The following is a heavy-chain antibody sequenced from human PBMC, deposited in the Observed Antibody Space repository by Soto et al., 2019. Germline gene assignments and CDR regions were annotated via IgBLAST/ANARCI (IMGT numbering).Heavy chain of an antibody. Sequence: QVQLVESGGGVVQPGRSLRLSCAASGFTFSSYGMHWVRQAPGKGLEWVAVISYDGSNKYYEDSVKGRFTISRDNSKXXVXVPMNSLRAEDTAVYYCAKDRDRYCGGGSCYSIFDYWGQGTLVTVSS. J-gene: IGHJ4*02. CDR2: ISYDGSNK. CDR1: GFTFSSYG. D-gene: IGHD2-15*01. V-gene: IGHV3-30*18. CDR3: AKDRDRYCGGGSCYSIFDY.